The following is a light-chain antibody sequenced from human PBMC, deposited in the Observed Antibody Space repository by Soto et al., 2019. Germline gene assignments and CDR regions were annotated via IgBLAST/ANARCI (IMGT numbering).Light chain of an antibody. CDR2: DVS. V-gene: IGLV2-14*03. Sequence: QAVLTQPASVSGAPGQSITISRTGTSSDVGGYDYVSWYQHHPGKAPKLMIYDVSNRPSGVSNRFSGSKSGNTASLTISGLQAEDEADYYCCSYAGGHIHYIIGTGTKVTVL. CDR3: CSYAGGHIHYI. J-gene: IGLJ1*01. CDR1: SSDVGGYDY.